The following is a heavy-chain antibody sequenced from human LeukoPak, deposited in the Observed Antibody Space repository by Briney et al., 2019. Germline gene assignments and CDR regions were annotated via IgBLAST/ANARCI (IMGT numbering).Heavy chain of an antibody. D-gene: IGHD3-22*01. CDR3: ARGAPRVVAFDH. Sequence: GGSLRLSCAASGFTFSSYAMHWVRQAPGKGLEWVTILSSDGITQNYADSVRGRFTISRDDSKKTLYLQMNSLRREDTAIYYCARGAPRVVAFDHWGQGALVTVSS. CDR2: LSSDGITQ. V-gene: IGHV3-30*04. CDR1: GFTFSSYA. J-gene: IGHJ4*02.